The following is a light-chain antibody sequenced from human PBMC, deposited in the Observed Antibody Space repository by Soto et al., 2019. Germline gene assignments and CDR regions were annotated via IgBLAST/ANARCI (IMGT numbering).Light chain of an antibody. V-gene: IGKV3-15*01. J-gene: IGKJ1*01. CDR1: QRVSTN. CDR3: QQYNFWPQT. Sequence: EIVMMQSPATLSVSPGEIATLSCRASQRVSTNFGWYQQKPGQAPRLLIFGASTRATGIPARFSGSGSGTEFTLTISSLQSEDFSVYSCQQYNFWPQTFGQGTKVEIK. CDR2: GAS.